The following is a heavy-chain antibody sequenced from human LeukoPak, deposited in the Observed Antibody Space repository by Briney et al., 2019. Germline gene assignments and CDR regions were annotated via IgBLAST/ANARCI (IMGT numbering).Heavy chain of an antibody. V-gene: IGHV3-7*04. D-gene: IGHD2-21*02. CDR3: ARYCGGNCYSPHDAFDI. CDR2: IEQDASDK. CDR1: GFTFSSYW. Sequence: PGGSLRLSCAASGFTFSSYWMSWVRQAPGKGLEWVANIEQDASDKYYVASVKGRFTISRDNAQNSLYLQMNSLSAEDTAVYYCARYCGGNCYSPHDAFDIWGQGTMVTVSS. J-gene: IGHJ3*02.